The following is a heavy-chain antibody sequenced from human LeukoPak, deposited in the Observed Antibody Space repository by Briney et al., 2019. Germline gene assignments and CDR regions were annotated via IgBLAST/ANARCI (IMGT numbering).Heavy chain of an antibody. V-gene: IGHV3-7*01. CDR3: TTVAAAGQIDH. CDR1: GFTFTKYW. J-gene: IGHJ4*02. CDR2: IKQDGSDK. D-gene: IGHD6-13*01. Sequence: GGSLRLSCAASGFTFTKYWMTWVRQAPGKGLEWVGNIKQDGSDKNYMDSVKGRFTISRDNTKNSVYLQMSGLRAEDTAVYYCTTVAAAGQIDHWGQGTLVTVSS.